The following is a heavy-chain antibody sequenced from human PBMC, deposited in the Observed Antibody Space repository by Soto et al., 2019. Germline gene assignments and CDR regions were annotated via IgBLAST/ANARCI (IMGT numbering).Heavy chain of an antibody. CDR3: ARHKPFDY. V-gene: IGHV1-2*04. J-gene: IGHJ4*02. CDR1: GYTFTGYY. CDR2: INPNSGGT. Sequence: GASVKVSCKASGYTFTGYYMHWVRQAPGQGLEWMGWINPNSGGTNYAQKFQGWVTISADKSTSTAYLQWSSLKASDTAMYYCARHKPFDYWGQGTLVTVSS.